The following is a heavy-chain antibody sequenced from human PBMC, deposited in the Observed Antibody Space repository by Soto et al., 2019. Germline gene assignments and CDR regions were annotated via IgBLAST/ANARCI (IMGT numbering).Heavy chain of an antibody. Sequence: GSLRLSCSASGFTFSSYAMHWVRQAPGKGLEYVSAIRSDGSSTYYADSVTRRFTTSRDNSKNTLYLQMTSLRAEDTAVYYRLRNFYGCSGGYGLSDFWGQGTLVTVSS. CDR1: GFTFSSYA. J-gene: IGHJ4*02. V-gene: IGHV3-64D*06. D-gene: IGHD2-15*01. CDR2: IRSDGSST. CDR3: LRNFYGCSGGYGLSDF.